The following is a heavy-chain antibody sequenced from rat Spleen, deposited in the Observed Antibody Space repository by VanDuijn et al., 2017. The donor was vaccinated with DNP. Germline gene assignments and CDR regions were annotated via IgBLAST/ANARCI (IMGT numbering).Heavy chain of an antibody. CDR2: INNAGTT. CDR3: ARWGYNSGDWFAY. V-gene: IGHV3-3*01. D-gene: IGHD4-3*01. Sequence: EVQLQESGPGLVKPSQSLSLTCSVTGYSITSTYRWNWIRKFPGNKLEWMGYINNAGTTYYNPSLKSRISITRDTSKNQFFLQLNSVTTEDTATYYCARWGYNSGDWFAYWGQGTLVTVSS. J-gene: IGHJ3*01. CDR1: GYSITSTYR.